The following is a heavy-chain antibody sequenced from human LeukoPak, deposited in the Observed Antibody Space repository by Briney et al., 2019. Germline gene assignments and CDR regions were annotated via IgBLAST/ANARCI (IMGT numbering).Heavy chain of an antibody. D-gene: IGHD2-21*02. V-gene: IGHV4-39*01. CDR2: IYYSGST. CDR3: ARGGYCGGDCYFYY. Sequence: SETLSLTCTVSGASISSTTYYWGWIRQPPRKGLEWIASIYYSGSTYYNPSLKSRVTISVDTSKNQFSLKLSSVTAADTAVYYCARGGYCGGDCYFYYWGQGTLVTVSS. CDR1: GASISSTTYY. J-gene: IGHJ4*02.